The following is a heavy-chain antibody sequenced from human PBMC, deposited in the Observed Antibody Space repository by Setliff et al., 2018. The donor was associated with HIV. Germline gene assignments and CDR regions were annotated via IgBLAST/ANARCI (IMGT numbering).Heavy chain of an antibody. D-gene: IGHD6-19*01. CDR1: GGSMNSSSYY. CDR3: SRVGGKGYSNFLDS. J-gene: IGHJ4*02. Sequence: PSETLSLTCTVSGGSMNSSSYYWGWIRQPPGKGLEWLGSIYYSGKTYDNPSLKSRVTLSVDTSKNQFFLKLNSVTAADTAVYYCSRVGGKGYSNFLDSWGQGLLVTVSS. CDR2: IYYSGKT. V-gene: IGHV4-39*01.